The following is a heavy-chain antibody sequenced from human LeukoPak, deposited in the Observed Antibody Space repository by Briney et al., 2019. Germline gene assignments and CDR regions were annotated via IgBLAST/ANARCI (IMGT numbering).Heavy chain of an antibody. CDR3: ARDPPMWNSSSSVDY. V-gene: IGHV1-69*04. CDR2: SIPILGIA. J-gene: IGHJ4*02. Sequence: ASVKVSCKASGGTFSSHTISWVRQAPGQGLEWMGRSIPILGIANYAQKFQGRVTITADKSTSTAYMELSSLRSEDTAVYYCARDPPMWNSSSSVDYWGQGTLVTVSS. CDR1: GGTFSSHT. D-gene: IGHD6-6*01.